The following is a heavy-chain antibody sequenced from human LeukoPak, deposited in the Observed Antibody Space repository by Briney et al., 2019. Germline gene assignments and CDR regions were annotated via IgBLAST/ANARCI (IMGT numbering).Heavy chain of an antibody. J-gene: IGHJ4*02. V-gene: IGHV4-61*10. Sequence: PSQTLSLTCTVSGDSINTYTHYWTWVRQQPAGKGLEWIGYVYYSGGTNYNPSLKSRVTISVDTSKNQFSLKLSSVTAADTAVYYCARGGLNWNLFSYFDYWGQGTLVTASS. D-gene: IGHD1-7*01. CDR2: VYYSGGT. CDR3: ARGGLNWNLFSYFDY. CDR1: GDSINTYTHY.